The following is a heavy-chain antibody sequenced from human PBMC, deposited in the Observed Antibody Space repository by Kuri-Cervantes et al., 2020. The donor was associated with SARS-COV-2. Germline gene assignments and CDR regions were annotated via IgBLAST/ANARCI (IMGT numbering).Heavy chain of an antibody. CDR3: ARGRPHRLLGYGDLCDY. V-gene: IGHV4-39*07. Sequence: GSLRLSCTVSGGSISSSSYYWGWIRQPPGKGLEWIGSIYYSGSTYYNPSLKSRVTISVDTSKNQFSLKLSSVTAADTAVYYCARGRPHRLLGYGDLCDYWGQGTLVTVSS. CDR2: IYYSGST. CDR1: GGSISSSSYY. J-gene: IGHJ4*02. D-gene: IGHD3-10*01.